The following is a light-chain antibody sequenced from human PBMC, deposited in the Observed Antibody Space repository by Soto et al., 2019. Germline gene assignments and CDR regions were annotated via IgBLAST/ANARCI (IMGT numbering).Light chain of an antibody. Sequence: DIPMYQSPSTVSAHAEDRVTITCRASQSISSWLAWYQHKPGKAPKLLIYDASNLDSGVPSRFSGSGSGTEFSLTISNLQPDDCATYYCQQSDNYWTFGQGTMVDVK. CDR1: QSISSW. J-gene: IGKJ1*01. CDR3: QQSDNYWT. CDR2: DAS. V-gene: IGKV1-5*01.